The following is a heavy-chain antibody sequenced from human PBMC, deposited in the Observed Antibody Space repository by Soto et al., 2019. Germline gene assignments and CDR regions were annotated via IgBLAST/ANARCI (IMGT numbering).Heavy chain of an antibody. CDR1: GYTFTSYG. J-gene: IGHJ3*02. CDR3: ARDLEYSSSWYGAFDI. V-gene: IGHV1-18*01. Sequence: ASVKVSCKASGYTFTSYGISWVRQAPGQGLEWMGWISAYNGNTNYAQKLQGRVTMTTDTSTSTAYMELRSLRSDDTAVYYCARDLEYSSSWYGAFDIWGQGTMVTVSS. D-gene: IGHD6-13*01. CDR2: ISAYNGNT.